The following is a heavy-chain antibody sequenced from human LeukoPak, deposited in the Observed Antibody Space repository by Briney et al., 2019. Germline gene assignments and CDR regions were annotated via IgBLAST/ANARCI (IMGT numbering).Heavy chain of an antibody. CDR3: AKGSGSFSSYYYYMDV. CDR2: ISHGGDNT. J-gene: IGHJ6*03. CDR1: GFTFSSYS. D-gene: IGHD1-26*01. Sequence: GGSLRLSCAASGFTFSSYSMSWVRQAPGKGLEWVSAISHGGDNTYYADSVKGRFALSRDSSENTLYLQMNGLRAEDTAVYFCAKGSGSFSSYYYYMDVWGKGTTVTVSS. V-gene: IGHV3-23*01.